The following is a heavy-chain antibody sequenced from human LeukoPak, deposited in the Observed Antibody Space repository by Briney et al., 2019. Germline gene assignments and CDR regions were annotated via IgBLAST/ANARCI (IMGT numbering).Heavy chain of an antibody. J-gene: IGHJ6*03. CDR1: GYTFTSYD. CDR2: INPNSGNT. D-gene: IGHD5-12*01. V-gene: IGHV1-8*03. Sequence: ASVKVSCKASGYTFTSYDINWVRQATGQGLEWMGWINPNSGNTGYAQKFQGRVTITRNTSISTAYMELSSLRSEDTAVYYCAKRGYSGYDSEYYYMDVWGKGTTVTVSS. CDR3: AKRGYSGYDSEYYYMDV.